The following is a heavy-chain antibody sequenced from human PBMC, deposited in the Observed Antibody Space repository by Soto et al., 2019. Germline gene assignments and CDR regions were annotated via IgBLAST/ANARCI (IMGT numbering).Heavy chain of an antibody. D-gene: IGHD3-10*01. CDR3: ARGTMLRGPGYYYAMDV. Sequence: SETLSLTCTVSGDSISRNGYFWTWIRQHPGKGLEWIGYIYNSGSSYYNPSLKSRVIISVDTSKNHFSLNLTAVTAADTAVYYCARGTMLRGPGYYYAMDVWGQGTTVTVSS. V-gene: IGHV4-31*03. J-gene: IGHJ6*02. CDR2: IYNSGSS. CDR1: GDSISRNGYF.